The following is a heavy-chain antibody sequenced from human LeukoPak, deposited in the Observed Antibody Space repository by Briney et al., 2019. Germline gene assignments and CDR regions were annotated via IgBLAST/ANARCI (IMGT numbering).Heavy chain of an antibody. CDR3: ARDTYISGWYLRYGMDV. CDR1: GFTVSTDH. J-gene: IGHJ6*02. CDR2: ISYDGSNK. V-gene: IGHV3-30-3*01. Sequence: GGSLRLSCAASGFTVSTDHMSWVRQAPGKGLEWVAVISYDGSNKYYADSVKGRFTISRDNSKNTLYVQMNSLRAEDTAVYYCARDTYISGWYLRYGMDVWGQGTTVTVSS. D-gene: IGHD6-19*01.